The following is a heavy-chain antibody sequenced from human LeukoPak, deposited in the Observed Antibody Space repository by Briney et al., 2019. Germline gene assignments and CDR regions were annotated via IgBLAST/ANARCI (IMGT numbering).Heavy chain of an antibody. CDR1: GFTFSSYD. J-gene: IGHJ6*02. CDR3: ARASVHYYYGMDV. CDR2: IGTAGDP. V-gene: IGHV3-13*05. Sequence: GGSLRLSCAASGFTFSSYDMHGVRQATGKGLEWVSAIGTAGDPYYPGSVKGRFTISRENAKNSLYLQMNSLRAGDTAVYYCARASVHYYYGMDVWGQGTTVTVSS.